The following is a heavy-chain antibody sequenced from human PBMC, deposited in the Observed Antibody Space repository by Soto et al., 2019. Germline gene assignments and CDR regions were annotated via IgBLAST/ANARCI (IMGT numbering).Heavy chain of an antibody. CDR3: AFRYSYGLTYAFDI. Sequence: SVKVSCKASGGTFSSYAISWVRQAPGQGLEWMGGIIPIFGTANYAQKFQGRVTITADESTSTAYMELSSLRSEDTAVYYCAFRYSYGLTYAFDIWGQGTMVTVSS. CDR1: GGTFSSYA. J-gene: IGHJ3*02. CDR2: IIPIFGTA. D-gene: IGHD5-18*01. V-gene: IGHV1-69*13.